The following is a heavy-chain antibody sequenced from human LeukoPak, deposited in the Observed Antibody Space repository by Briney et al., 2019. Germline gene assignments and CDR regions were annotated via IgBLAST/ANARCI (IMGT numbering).Heavy chain of an antibody. CDR1: VGSFSGYY. V-gene: IGHV4-34*01. J-gene: IGHJ4*02. D-gene: IGHD4-17*01. CDR2: INHSGST. Sequence: PPETLSLTCAVYVGSFSGYYWSWIRQPPGKGLEGSGEINHSGSTNYNPSLKSRGTVSVDTSKTQSSLQLSSVTAADTAVYYCARVGKLSHGDYWFRRLAHYYFDYWGQGTLVTVSS. CDR3: ARVGKLSHGDYWFRRLAHYYFDY.